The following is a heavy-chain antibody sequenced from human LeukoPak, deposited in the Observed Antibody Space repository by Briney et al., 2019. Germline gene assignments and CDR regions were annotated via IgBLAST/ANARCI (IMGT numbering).Heavy chain of an antibody. CDR1: GFTFSSYG. D-gene: IGHD2-15*01. Sequence: PGRSLGLSCAASGFTFSSYGMHWVRQAPGKGLEWVAVIWYDGSNKYYAVSVKGRFTISRDNAKSTVYLQMNSLKAEDTAVYYCARGGYHHGFDIWGQGTMVTVSS. V-gene: IGHV3-33*01. CDR2: IWYDGSNK. J-gene: IGHJ3*02. CDR3: ARGGYHHGFDI.